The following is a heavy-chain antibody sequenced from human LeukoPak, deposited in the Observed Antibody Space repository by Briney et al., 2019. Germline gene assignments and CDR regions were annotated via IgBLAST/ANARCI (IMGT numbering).Heavy chain of an antibody. Sequence: PSETLSLTCAVYGGSFSGYYWSWIRQPPGKGLEWIGEINHSGSTNYNPSLKSRVTISVDTSKNQFSLKLSSVTAADTAVYYCARLPYSSSWYGIYYFDYWGQGTLVTVSS. CDR2: INHSGST. CDR1: GGSFSGYY. J-gene: IGHJ4*02. D-gene: IGHD6-13*01. CDR3: ARLPYSSSWYGIYYFDY. V-gene: IGHV4-34*01.